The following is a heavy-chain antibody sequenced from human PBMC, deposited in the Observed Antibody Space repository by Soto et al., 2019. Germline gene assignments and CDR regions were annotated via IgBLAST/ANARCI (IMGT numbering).Heavy chain of an antibody. CDR2: ISAYNGNT. V-gene: IGHV1-18*01. Sequence: GASVKVSCKASGYTFTSYGISWVRQAPGQGLEWMGWISAYNGNTNYAQKLQGRVTMTTDTSTSTAYMELRSLRSDDTAVYYCARRDIVVVPAANDYYYYYMAVWGKGTTVTVSS. D-gene: IGHD2-2*01. J-gene: IGHJ6*03. CDR1: GYTFTSYG. CDR3: ARRDIVVVPAANDYYYYYMAV.